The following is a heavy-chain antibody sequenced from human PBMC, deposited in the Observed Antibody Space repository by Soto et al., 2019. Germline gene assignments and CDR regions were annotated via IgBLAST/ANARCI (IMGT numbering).Heavy chain of an antibody. D-gene: IGHD2-15*01. CDR1: GFTFSSYA. CDR2: ISYGGSNK. V-gene: IGHV3-30-3*01. CDR3: ARVPSSSGRAHFDY. J-gene: IGHJ4*02. Sequence: PGGSLRLSCAASGFTFSSYAMHWVRQAPGKGLEWVAVISYGGSNKYYADSVKGRFTISRDNSKNTLYLQMNSLRAEDTAVYYCARVPSSSGRAHFDYWGQGTLVTVSS.